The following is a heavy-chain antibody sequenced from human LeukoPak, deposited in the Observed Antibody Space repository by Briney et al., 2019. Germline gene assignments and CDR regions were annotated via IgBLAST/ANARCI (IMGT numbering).Heavy chain of an antibody. CDR2: INPNSGGT. CDR1: GYTFTGYY. V-gene: IGHV1-2*06. D-gene: IGHD1-14*01. Sequence: GASVKVSCKASGYTFTGYYMHWVRQAPGQGLEWMGRINPNSGGTNYAQKFQGRVTMTRDTSISTAYMELSRLRSDDTAVYCCAREVGIRPRRILYWGQGTLVTVSS. CDR3: AREVGIRPRRILY. J-gene: IGHJ4*02.